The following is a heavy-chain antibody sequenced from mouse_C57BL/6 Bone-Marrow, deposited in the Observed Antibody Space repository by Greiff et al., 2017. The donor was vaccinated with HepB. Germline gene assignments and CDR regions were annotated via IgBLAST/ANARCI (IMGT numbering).Heavy chain of an antibody. V-gene: IGHV1-26*01. CDR1: GYTFTDYY. CDR2: INPNNGGT. J-gene: IGHJ3*01. Sequence: EVKLQQSGPELVKPGASVKISCKASGYTFTDYYMNWVKQSHGKSLEWIGDINPNNGGTSYNQKFKGKATLTVDKSSSTAYMELRSLTSEDSAFYYCARLAWFAYWGQGTLVTVSA. CDR3: ARLAWFAY.